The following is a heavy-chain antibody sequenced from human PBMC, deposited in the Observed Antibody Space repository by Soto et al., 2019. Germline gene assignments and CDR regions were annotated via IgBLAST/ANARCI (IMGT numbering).Heavy chain of an antibody. D-gene: IGHD3-3*01. Sequence: GGSLRLSCAVSGFSLSYFGMRWVRQAPGKGLEWVACMSCDGRSQYFRDSVKGRFTISIDTPKNTLYLQMDSLRVKDTAVYFCVKTAHEYYNFGIGYSHFDSWGRGVLVTVSS. CDR3: VKTAHEYYNFGIGYSHFDS. CDR2: MSCDGRSQ. J-gene: IGHJ4*02. CDR1: GFSLSYFG. V-gene: IGHV3-30*18.